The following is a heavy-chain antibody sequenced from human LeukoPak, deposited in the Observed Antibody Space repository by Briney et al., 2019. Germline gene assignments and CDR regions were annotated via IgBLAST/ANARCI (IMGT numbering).Heavy chain of an antibody. CDR3: AKDRVGSQLERPGWFDP. D-gene: IGHD1-1*01. V-gene: IGHV3-23*01. Sequence: GGSLRLSCAASGFTFSSYAWSWVRQAPGKGLEWVSAIIGSGGTTYYADSVKGRFTISRDNSKNTLYLQMNSLRAEDTAVYYCAKDRVGSQLERPGWFDPWGQGTLVTVSS. CDR2: IIGSGGTT. J-gene: IGHJ5*02. CDR1: GFTFSSYA.